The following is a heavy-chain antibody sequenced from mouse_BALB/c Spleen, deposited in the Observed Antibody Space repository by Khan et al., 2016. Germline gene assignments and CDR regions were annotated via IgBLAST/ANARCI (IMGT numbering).Heavy chain of an antibody. V-gene: IGHV4-1*02. CDR2: INTDSSTI. CDR3: ARLHYYGRFAD. Sequence: EVKLLESGGGLVQPGGSLKLSCAASGFDFSRYWMSWVRQAPGKGLEWIGEINTDSSTINYTPSLKDKFIISRDNAKNTLYLQMSKVRSEDTALYYCARLHYYGRFADWGQGTLVTVAA. D-gene: IGHD1-2*01. CDR1: GFDFSRYW. J-gene: IGHJ3*01.